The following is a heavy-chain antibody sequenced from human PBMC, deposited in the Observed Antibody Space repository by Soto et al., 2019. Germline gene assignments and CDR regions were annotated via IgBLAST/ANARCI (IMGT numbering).Heavy chain of an antibody. V-gene: IGHV3-23*01. Sequence: PGGSLRLSCAASGFTFSSYAMSWVRQAPGKGLEWVAVILGSGGSKYYADSVKGRFTISRDNSKNTLYQQMNSLRAEDTAVYYCASTAMAYYFDYWGQGTLVTVSS. CDR2: ILGSGGSK. D-gene: IGHD5-18*01. CDR1: GFTFSSYA. CDR3: ASTAMAYYFDY. J-gene: IGHJ4*02.